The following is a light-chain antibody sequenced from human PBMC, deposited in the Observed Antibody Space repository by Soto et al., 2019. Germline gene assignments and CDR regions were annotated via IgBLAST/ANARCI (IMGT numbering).Light chain of an antibody. CDR2: EVS. J-gene: IGLJ2*01. Sequence: ALTQPPSASGSPGQSVTISCTGTSSDVGGYNYVSWYQQHPGKAPKLMIYEVSKRPSGVPDRFSGSKSGNTASLTVSGLQAEDEADYYCSSNAGSNNLVFGAGTKLTVL. CDR1: SSDVGGYNY. CDR3: SSNAGSNNLV. V-gene: IGLV2-8*01.